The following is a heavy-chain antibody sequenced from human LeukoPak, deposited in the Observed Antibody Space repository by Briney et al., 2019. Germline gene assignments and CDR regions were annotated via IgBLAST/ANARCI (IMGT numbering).Heavy chain of an antibody. Sequence: GGSLRLSCAVARITFRNAWMSWVRQAPGKGLEWVARIRSKTEGETKEYAASVKGRFTISRDDSRSRLYLQMNSLKTEDTAVYYCATGVVTGTSRWGQGTLVTVSS. CDR2: IRSKTEGETK. V-gene: IGHV3-15*01. J-gene: IGHJ4*02. D-gene: IGHD1-1*01. CDR3: ATGVVTGTSR. CDR1: RITFRNAW.